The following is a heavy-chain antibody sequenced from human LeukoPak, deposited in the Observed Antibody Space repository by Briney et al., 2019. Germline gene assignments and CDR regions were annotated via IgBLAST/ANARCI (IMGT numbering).Heavy chain of an antibody. V-gene: IGHV3-30-3*01. CDR3: ARVIEVRGVILGALDY. J-gene: IGHJ4*02. CDR2: ISYDGSNK. Sequence: PGRSLRLSCAASGFTFSSYAMHWVRQAPGKGLEWVAVISYDGSNKYYADSVKDRFTISRDNSKNTLYLQMNSLRAEDTAVYYCARVIEVRGVILGALDYWGQGTLVTVSS. CDR1: GFTFSSYA. D-gene: IGHD3-10*01.